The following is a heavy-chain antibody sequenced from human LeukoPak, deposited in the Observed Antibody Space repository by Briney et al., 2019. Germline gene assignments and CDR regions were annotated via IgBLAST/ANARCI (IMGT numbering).Heavy chain of an antibody. Sequence: GRSLRLSCAASGFTFSNYAMTWVRQAPGKGLEWVSGISASGGTTYYADSVRGRFTISRDNSKNTLFLQMNSLRAEDTAVYYCAKRPRDSTGYYLGAFDFWGLGTMVTVSS. J-gene: IGHJ3*01. D-gene: IGHD3-22*01. CDR2: ISASGGTT. V-gene: IGHV3-23*01. CDR3: AKRPRDSTGYYLGAFDF. CDR1: GFTFSNYA.